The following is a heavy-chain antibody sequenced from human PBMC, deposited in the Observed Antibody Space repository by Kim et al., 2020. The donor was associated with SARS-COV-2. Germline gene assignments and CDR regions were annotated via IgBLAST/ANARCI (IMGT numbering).Heavy chain of an antibody. V-gene: IGHV3-30*04. CDR3: AREGAGWDTAMDY. Sequence: GGSLRLSCAAPGFTFSSYAMHWVRQAPGKGLEWVAVISYDGSNKYYADSVKGRFTISRDNSKNTLYLQMNSLRAEDTAVYYCAREGAGWDTAMDYWGQGTLVTVSS. J-gene: IGHJ4*02. D-gene: IGHD5-18*01. CDR1: GFTFSSYA. CDR2: ISYDGSNK.